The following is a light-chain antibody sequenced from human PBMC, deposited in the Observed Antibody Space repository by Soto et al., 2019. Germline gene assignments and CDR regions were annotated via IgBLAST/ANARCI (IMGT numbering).Light chain of an antibody. Sequence: QLVRTQSPSASASLGASVKGTCTLSSGHSSYAIAWHQQQPEKGPRYLMKLNSDGSHSKGDGIPDRFSGSSSGAERYLTISSLQSEDEADYYCQTWGTGIQVFGTATKVTVL. V-gene: IGLV4-69*01. J-gene: IGLJ1*01. CDR1: SGHSSYA. CDR3: QTWGTGIQV. CDR2: LNSDGSH.